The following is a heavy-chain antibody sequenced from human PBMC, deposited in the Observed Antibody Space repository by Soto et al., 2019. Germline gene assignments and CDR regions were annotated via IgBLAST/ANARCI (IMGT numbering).Heavy chain of an antibody. CDR1: GYRLTGYA. J-gene: IGHJ4*02. Sequence: ASVKVSCEASGYRLTGYAMHWVRQAPGQRLEWMGWINAGNGNTKYSQKFQGRVTITRDTSASTAYMELSSLRSEDTAVYYCARAVAVAADFDYWGQGTLVTVSS. V-gene: IGHV1-3*01. D-gene: IGHD6-19*01. CDR3: ARAVAVAADFDY. CDR2: INAGNGNT.